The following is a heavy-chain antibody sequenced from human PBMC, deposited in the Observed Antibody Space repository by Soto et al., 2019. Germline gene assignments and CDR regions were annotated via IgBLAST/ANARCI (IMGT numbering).Heavy chain of an antibody. CDR3: ATLPHSSSWPNWGWFDP. Sequence: ASVKVFCKVSGYTLTELSMHWVRQAPGKGLEWMGGFDPEDGETIYAQKFQGRVTMTEDTSTDTAYMELSSLRSEDTAVYYCATLPHSSSWPNWGWFDPWGQGTLVTVSS. V-gene: IGHV1-24*01. CDR2: FDPEDGET. D-gene: IGHD6-13*01. J-gene: IGHJ5*02. CDR1: GYTLTELS.